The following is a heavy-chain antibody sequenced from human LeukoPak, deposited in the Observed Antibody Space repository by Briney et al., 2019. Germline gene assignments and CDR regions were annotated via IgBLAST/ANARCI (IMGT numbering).Heavy chain of an antibody. D-gene: IGHD3-22*01. CDR3: ARDLGQYYDTSDNWFDP. CDR2: ISSSSSYI. J-gene: IGHJ5*02. Sequence: PGRSLRLSCAASGFTFSSYAMHWVRQAPGKGLEWVSSISSSSSYIYSADSVKGRFTISRDNAKNTPNLQMNSLRAEDTAVYYCARDLGQYYDTSDNWFDPWGQGTLVTVSS. CDR1: GFTFSSYA. V-gene: IGHV3-21*01.